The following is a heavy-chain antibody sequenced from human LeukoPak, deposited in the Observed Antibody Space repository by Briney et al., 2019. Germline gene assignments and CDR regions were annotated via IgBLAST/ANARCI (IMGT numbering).Heavy chain of an antibody. Sequence: GESLKISCKGSGYTFTNYWIAWVRQMPGKGLEWMGIIYLGDSDTRYSPSFQGQVIISADKSIRTAYLQWSSLKASDTAMYYCARLNDYGSGSLLGYWGQGTLVTVSS. CDR2: IYLGDSDT. V-gene: IGHV5-51*01. D-gene: IGHD3-10*01. CDR1: GYTFTNYW. CDR3: ARLNDYGSGSLLGY. J-gene: IGHJ4*02.